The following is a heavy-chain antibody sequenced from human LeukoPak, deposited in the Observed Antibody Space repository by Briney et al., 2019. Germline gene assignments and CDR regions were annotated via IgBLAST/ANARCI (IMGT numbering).Heavy chain of an antibody. CDR1: GGSISSYY. Sequence: PSETLSLTCAVSGGSISSYYWNWIRQPPGKGLEWIGYIYYSGSTNYNPSLKSRVTISIDTSKNQLSLQLTSVTAADTAVYYCATDVRGLVPYYFDFWGQGNLVNVSS. V-gene: IGHV4-59*01. CDR3: ATDVRGLVPYYFDF. J-gene: IGHJ4*02. CDR2: IYYSGST. D-gene: IGHD3-10*02.